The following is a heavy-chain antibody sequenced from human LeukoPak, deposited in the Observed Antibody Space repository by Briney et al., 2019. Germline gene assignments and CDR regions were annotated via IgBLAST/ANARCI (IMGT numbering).Heavy chain of an antibody. D-gene: IGHD3-10*01. V-gene: IGHV3-23*01. CDR2: ISGSGGST. J-gene: IGHJ6*04. Sequence: TGGSLRLSCAASGFTFSSYAMSWVRQAPGKGLEWVSAISGSGGSTYYADSVKGRFTISRDNSKNTLYLQMNSLSAEDTAVYYCAKYYGSGSYYGYYYYYGMDVWGKGTTVTVSS. CDR3: AKYYGSGSYYGYYYYYGMDV. CDR1: GFTFSSYA.